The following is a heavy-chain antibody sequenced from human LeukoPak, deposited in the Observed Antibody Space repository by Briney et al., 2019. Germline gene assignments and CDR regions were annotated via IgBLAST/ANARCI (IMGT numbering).Heavy chain of an antibody. J-gene: IGHJ4*02. D-gene: IGHD5-12*01. CDR3: ARDGYDADGYLDY. CDR2: VNPANGNA. V-gene: IGHV1-3*01. CDR1: GYPFRSYV. Sequence: ATVKVSCKASGYPFRSYVIHWLRQAPGQRLEWIGWVNPANGNAKYSQNFQGRVTITRDTSANVVYMELSSLTYEDTAVYYCARDGYDADGYLDYWGQGALVPVSP.